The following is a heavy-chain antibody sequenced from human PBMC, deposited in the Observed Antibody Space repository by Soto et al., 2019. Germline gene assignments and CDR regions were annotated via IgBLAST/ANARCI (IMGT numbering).Heavy chain of an antibody. CDR3: ARGIEGWYQGRYYYGMDV. V-gene: IGHV4-61*01. CDR1: GGSVSSGSXX. D-gene: IGHD6-19*01. CDR2: IYYSGST. J-gene: IGHJ6*02. Sequence: QVQLQESGPGLVKPSETLSLTCTVSGGSVSSGSXXXXXXXXXXXXGLEWIGYIYYSGSTNYNPSLKSRVTISVDTSKNQFSLKLSSVTAADTAVYYCARGIEGWYQGRYYYGMDVWGQGTTVTVSS.